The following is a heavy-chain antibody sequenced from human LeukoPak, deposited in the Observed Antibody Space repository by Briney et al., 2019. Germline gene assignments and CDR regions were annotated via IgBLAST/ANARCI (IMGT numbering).Heavy chain of an antibody. V-gene: IGHV4-34*01. D-gene: IGHD6-13*01. Sequence: PSETLSLTCAVYGGSFSGYFWSWIRQPPGKGLEWIGEINHSGSTNYNPSLKSRVTISVDTSKNQFSLKLSSVTAADTAVYYCARKKRVAAAGTSSQYYYYYYMDVWGKGTTVTVSS. J-gene: IGHJ6*03. CDR2: INHSGST. CDR1: GGSFSGYF. CDR3: ARKKRVAAAGTSSQYYYYYYMDV.